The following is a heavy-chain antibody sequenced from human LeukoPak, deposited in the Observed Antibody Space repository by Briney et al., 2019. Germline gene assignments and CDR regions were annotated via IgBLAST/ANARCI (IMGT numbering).Heavy chain of an antibody. D-gene: IGHD1-26*01. J-gene: IGHJ4*02. CDR2: ISGSGGST. Sequence: GGSLRLSCAASGFTFSSYAMSWVRQAPGKGLEWVSAISGSGGSTYYADSVKGRFTISRDNSRNTLYLQMNSLRAEDAAVYYCAKIGSAANTDYWGQGTLVTVSS. V-gene: IGHV3-23*01. CDR3: AKIGSAANTDY. CDR1: GFTFSSYA.